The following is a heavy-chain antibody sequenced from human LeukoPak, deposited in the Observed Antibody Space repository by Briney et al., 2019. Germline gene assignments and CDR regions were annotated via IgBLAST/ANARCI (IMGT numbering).Heavy chain of an antibody. V-gene: IGHV4-31*03. J-gene: IGHJ4*02. D-gene: IGHD1-26*01. CDR1: GGSVSRGGYY. Sequence: SETLSLTCTVSGGSVSRGGYYWNWIRQHPGKGLEWIGFTSYSVGTYYNPSLMSRITISVDRSQNQFSLKMRDVTAADTAVYFCATADWESFYFDSWGQGALVAVSS. CDR2: TSYSVGT. CDR3: ATADWESFYFDS.